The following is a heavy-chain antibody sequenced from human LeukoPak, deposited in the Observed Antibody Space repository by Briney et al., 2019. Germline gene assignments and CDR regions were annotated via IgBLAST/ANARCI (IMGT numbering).Heavy chain of an antibody. CDR1: GFTFSNAW. D-gene: IGHD3-22*01. Sequence: GGSLRLSCAASGFTFSNAWMSWVRQAPGKGLEWVGRIKSKTDGGTTDYAAPVKGRFTISRDDSKNTLYLQMHSLKTEDTAVYYCTTEDSSGYYPHDYWGQGTLVTVSS. J-gene: IGHJ4*02. CDR2: IKSKTDGGTT. CDR3: TTEDSSGYYPHDY. V-gene: IGHV3-15*01.